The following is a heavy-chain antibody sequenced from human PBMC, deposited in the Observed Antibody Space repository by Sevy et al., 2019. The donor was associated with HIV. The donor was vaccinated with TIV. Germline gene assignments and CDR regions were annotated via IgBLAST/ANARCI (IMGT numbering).Heavy chain of an antibody. Sequence: ASVKVSCKASGRTFRNYALSWVRQAPGQGLEWMGGIIPMFGIANYVQKFQGRVTITADESTNTAYMELSSLRSEDTAVYYCARSISWYASFDYWGQGTLVTVSS. D-gene: IGHD6-13*01. J-gene: IGHJ4*02. CDR2: IIPMFGIA. V-gene: IGHV1-69*13. CDR3: ARSISWYASFDY. CDR1: GRTFRNYA.